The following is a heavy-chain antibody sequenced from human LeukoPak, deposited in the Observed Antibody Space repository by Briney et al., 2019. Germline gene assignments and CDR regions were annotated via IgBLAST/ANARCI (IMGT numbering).Heavy chain of an antibody. CDR2: IYHSGST. Sequence: KPSETPSLTCTVSDDSISDYYRGWIRQPPGKGLEWIGSIYHSGSTYYNPSLKRRVTIPVDTSKNQFSLKLSSVTAADTAVYYCARDMRLEPGIVGVTWGVDPWGQGTLVTVSS. D-gene: IGHD1-26*01. CDR1: DDSISDYY. V-gene: IGHV4-38-2*02. J-gene: IGHJ5*02. CDR3: ARDMRLEPGIVGVTWGVDP.